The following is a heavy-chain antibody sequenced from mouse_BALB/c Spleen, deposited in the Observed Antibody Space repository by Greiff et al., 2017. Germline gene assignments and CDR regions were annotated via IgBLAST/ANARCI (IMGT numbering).Heavy chain of an antibody. CDR2: ISSGSSTI. CDR1: GFTFSSFG. CDR3: ARDYYGSSEGAMDY. V-gene: IGHV5-17*02. J-gene: IGHJ4*01. D-gene: IGHD1-1*01. Sequence: EVMLVESGGGLVQPGGSRKLSCAASGFTFSSFGMHWVRQAPEKGLEWVAYISSGSSTIYYADTVKGRFTISRDNPKNTLFLQMTSLRSEDTAMYYCARDYYGSSEGAMDYWGQGTSVTVSS.